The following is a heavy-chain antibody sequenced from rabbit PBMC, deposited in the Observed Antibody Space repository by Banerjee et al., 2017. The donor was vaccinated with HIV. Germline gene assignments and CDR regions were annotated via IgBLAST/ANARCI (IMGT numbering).Heavy chain of an antibody. D-gene: IGHD4-1*01. V-gene: IGHV1S45*01. CDR3: ARDLAGVTGWNFGL. Sequence: QEQLEESGGGLVQPGGSLTLSCKASGFDFSNYYLSWVRQAPGKGLEWIGAIYAGEDTTDYASWAKGRFTISKTSSTTVTLQMTSLTAADTATYFCARDLAGVTGWNFGLWGPGTLVTVS. CDR1: GFDFSNYYL. CDR2: IYAGEDTT. J-gene: IGHJ4*01.